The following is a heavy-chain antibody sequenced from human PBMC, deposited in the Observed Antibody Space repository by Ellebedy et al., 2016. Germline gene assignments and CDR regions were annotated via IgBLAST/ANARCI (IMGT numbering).Heavy chain of an antibody. V-gene: IGHV3-48*04. CDR2: ISSSSSTI. CDR3: ARDTMLRGVDLDY. D-gene: IGHD3-10*01. Sequence: GESLKISXAASGFTFSSYAMSWVRQAPGKGLEWVSYISSSSSTIYYADSVKGRFTISRDNAKNSLYLQMNSLRAEDTAVYYCARDTMLRGVDLDYWGQGTLVTVSS. J-gene: IGHJ4*02. CDR1: GFTFSSYA.